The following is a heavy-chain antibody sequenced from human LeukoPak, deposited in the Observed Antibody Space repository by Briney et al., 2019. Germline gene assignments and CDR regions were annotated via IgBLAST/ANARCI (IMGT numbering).Heavy chain of an antibody. CDR3: ARGDCSGGSCYLDY. V-gene: IGHV3-30*02. J-gene: IGHJ4*02. Sequence: GGSLRLSCAASGFTFSSYGMHWVRQAPGKGLEWVAFIRYDGSNKYYADSVKGRFTISRDNSKNTLYLQMNSLRAEDTAVYYCARGDCSGGSCYLDYWGQGTLVTVSS. CDR1: GFTFSSYG. D-gene: IGHD2-15*01. CDR2: IRYDGSNK.